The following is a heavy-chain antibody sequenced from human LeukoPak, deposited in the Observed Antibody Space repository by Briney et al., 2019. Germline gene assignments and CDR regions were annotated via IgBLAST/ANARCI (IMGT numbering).Heavy chain of an antibody. CDR1: GGTSSSYA. J-gene: IGHJ4*02. CDR3: ARLGGNLRTDY. CDR2: IIPIFGTA. V-gene: IGHV1-69*06. D-gene: IGHD1-26*01. Sequence: APVKVSCKASGGTSSSYAISWVRQAPGQGLEWMGGIIPIFGTANYAQKFQGRVTITADKSTSTAYMELSSLRSEDTAVYYCARLGGNLRTDYWGQGTLVTVSS.